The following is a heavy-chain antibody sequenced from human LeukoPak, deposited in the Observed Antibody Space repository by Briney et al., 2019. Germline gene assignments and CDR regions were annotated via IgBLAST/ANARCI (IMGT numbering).Heavy chain of an antibody. J-gene: IGHJ4*02. V-gene: IGHV3-30*18. CDR3: AKKYCGGDCYLDGFDY. D-gene: IGHD2-21*02. CDR2: ISYDGSNK. CDR1: GFTFSSYG. Sequence: GRSLRLSCPASGFTFSSYGMHWVRQAPGKGLEWVAVISYDGSNKYYADSVKGRFTISRDNSKNTPYLQMNSLRAEDTAVYYCAKKYCGGDCYLDGFDYWCQGTLVTVSS.